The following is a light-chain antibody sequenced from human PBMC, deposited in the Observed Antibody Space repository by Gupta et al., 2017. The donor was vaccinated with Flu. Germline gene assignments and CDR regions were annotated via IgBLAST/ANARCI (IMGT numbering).Light chain of an antibody. CDR1: QGVGNL. CDR3: QQCGSWPVT. V-gene: IGKV1-27*01. Sequence: LASLSVSHGERVTLTCRASQGVGNLLAWYQQKPGQLPRLLMCSASTMHTGVPARFSGHGSGTDFTLTISSLEPEDFATYYCQQCGSWPVTFGPGTTVEIK. J-gene: IGKJ1*01. CDR2: SAS.